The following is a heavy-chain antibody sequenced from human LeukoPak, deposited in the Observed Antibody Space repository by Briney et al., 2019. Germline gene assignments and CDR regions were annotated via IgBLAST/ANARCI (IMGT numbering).Heavy chain of an antibody. CDR2: IRSKAYGGTT. J-gene: IGHJ3*02. Sequence: PGGSLRLSCTASGFTFGDYAMSWVRQAPGKGLEWVGFIRSKAYGGTTEYAASVKGRFTISRDDSKSIAYLQMNSLKTEDTAVYYCTRDLITGTRTGAFDIWGQGTMVTVSS. V-gene: IGHV3-49*04. CDR3: TRDLITGTRTGAFDI. D-gene: IGHD1-7*01. CDR1: GFTFGDYA.